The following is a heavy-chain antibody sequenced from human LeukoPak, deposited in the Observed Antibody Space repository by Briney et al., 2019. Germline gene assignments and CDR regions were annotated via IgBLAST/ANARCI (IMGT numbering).Heavy chain of an antibody. CDR2: ISAYNGNT. Sequence: ASVKVSCKASGYTFTSYGISWVRQAPGQGLEWMGWISAYNGNTNYAQKLQGRVTMTTDTSASTAYMELRSLRSDDTAVYYCARGTAYYDSSGIAGYWGQGTLVTVSS. CDR1: GYTFTSYG. V-gene: IGHV1-18*01. J-gene: IGHJ4*02. CDR3: ARGTAYYDSSGIAGY. D-gene: IGHD3-22*01.